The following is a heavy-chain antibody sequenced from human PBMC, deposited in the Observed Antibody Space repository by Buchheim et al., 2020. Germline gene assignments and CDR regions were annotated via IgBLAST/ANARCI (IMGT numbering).Heavy chain of an antibody. Sequence: QLQLQESGPGLVKPSETLSLTCTVSGGSISSSSYYWGWIRQPPGKGLEWIGSIYYSGSTYYNPSLKSRVTISVDTSKNQFSLKLSSVTAADTAVYYCARHGDYYDSSGYYVDYWGQGTL. CDR3: ARHGDYYDSSGYYVDY. V-gene: IGHV4-39*01. D-gene: IGHD3-22*01. J-gene: IGHJ4*02. CDR1: GGSISSSSYY. CDR2: IYYSGST.